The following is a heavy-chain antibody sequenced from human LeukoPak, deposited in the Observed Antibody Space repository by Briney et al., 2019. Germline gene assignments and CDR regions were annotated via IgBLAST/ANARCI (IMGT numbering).Heavy chain of an antibody. CDR2: IYYSGST. D-gene: IGHD3-10*01. V-gene: IGHV4-39*07. Sequence: SETLSLTCTVSGGSISSSSYYWGWIRQPPGKGLEWIGSIYYSGSTYYNPSLKSRVTISVDRSKNQFSLKLSSVTAADTAVYYCARQGWFGELYVDYWGQGTLVTVSS. J-gene: IGHJ4*02. CDR1: GGSISSSSYY. CDR3: ARQGWFGELYVDY.